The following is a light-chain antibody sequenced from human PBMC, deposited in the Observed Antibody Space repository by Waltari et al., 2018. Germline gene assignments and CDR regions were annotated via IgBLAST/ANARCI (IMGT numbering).Light chain of an antibody. Sequence: DVVMTQSPLSLPVTLGQPASISCRSSQSLVHSDGNTYLNWFQQRPGQSPRRLFYRVSNRDSGVPDRFSGSGSDTDFTLKISRVEAEDVGVYYCMQGTHWPWTFGQGTKVEIK. V-gene: IGKV2-30*02. CDR1: QSLVHSDGNTY. J-gene: IGKJ1*01. CDR2: RVS. CDR3: MQGTHWPWT.